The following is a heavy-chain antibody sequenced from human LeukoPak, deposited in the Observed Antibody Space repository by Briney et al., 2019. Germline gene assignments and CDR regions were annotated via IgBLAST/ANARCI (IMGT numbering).Heavy chain of an antibody. CDR1: GYTFTSYY. J-gene: IGHJ4*02. D-gene: IGHD2-21*01. CDR3: AREGEVIVTDNLFY. Sequence: GASVKVSCKASGYTFTSYYMHWARQAPGQGLEWMGIINPSGGSTTYAQMFQGRVTMTRDTSTRTVYMELSSLRSEDTAAYYCAREGEVIVTDNLFYWGQGTLVTVSS. CDR2: INPSGGST. V-gene: IGHV1-46*01.